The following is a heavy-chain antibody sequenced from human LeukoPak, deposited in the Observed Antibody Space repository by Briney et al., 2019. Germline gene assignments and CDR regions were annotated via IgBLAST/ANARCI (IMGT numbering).Heavy chain of an antibody. V-gene: IGHV4-4*07. D-gene: IGHD3-10*01. J-gene: IGHJ4*02. Sequence: SETLSLTCTVSGGSNSRCYWRWLRQPAGKGLEWIGRIYTSGSTNYNPSLKSRVTMSVDTSKNQFSLKLSSVTAADTAVYYCARDTVMVRGGDTFDYWGQGTLVTVSS. CDR3: ARDTVMVRGGDTFDY. CDR2: IYTSGST. CDR1: GGSNSRCY.